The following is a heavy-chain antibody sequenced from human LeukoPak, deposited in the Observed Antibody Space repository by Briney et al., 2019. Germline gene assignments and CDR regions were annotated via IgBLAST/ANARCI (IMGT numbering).Heavy chain of an antibody. J-gene: IGHJ4*02. CDR2: INPNSGGT. V-gene: IGHV1-2*02. Sequence: ASVKVSCKASGYTFTGYYIHWVRQAPGQGLEWMGWINPNSGGTNYAQKFQGRVTMTSDTSISTAYMELSRLRSDDTAVHYCARGFPLYYYDSSGYYYGIGGYWGQGTLVTVSS. CDR3: ARGFPLYYYDSSGYYYGIGGY. CDR1: GYTFTGYY. D-gene: IGHD3-22*01.